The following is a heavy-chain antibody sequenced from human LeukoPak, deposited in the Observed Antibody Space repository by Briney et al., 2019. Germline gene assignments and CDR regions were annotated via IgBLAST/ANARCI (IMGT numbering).Heavy chain of an antibody. J-gene: IGHJ6*03. CDR3: ARASKDGVVGPGAIFGYYYMDV. Sequence: SETLSLTCTVSGDSITYYHWSWVRQPPGKRLEWIAYMYNRGGTSYNPSLKSRVTISVDTAKNQFSLMLSSVTAADTAVYYCARASKDGVVGPGAIFGYYYMDVWGKGPTVTVSS. V-gene: IGHV4-59*01. D-gene: IGHD3-3*01. CDR1: GDSITYYH. CDR2: MYNRGGT.